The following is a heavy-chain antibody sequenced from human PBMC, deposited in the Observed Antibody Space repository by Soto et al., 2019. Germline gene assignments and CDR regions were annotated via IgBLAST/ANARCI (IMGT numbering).Heavy chain of an antibody. Sequence: QVQLVQSGAEVKKPGASVKVSCKASRYTFTGYYMHWVRQAPGQGLEWLGWINPNSGDTKYAQKFQDRVTMTRDTSISTAYMELSRLRSDDTAVYYCARMDTTMALDYWGQGPLVTVSS. J-gene: IGHJ4*02. V-gene: IGHV1-2*02. CDR2: INPNSGDT. CDR3: ARMDTTMALDY. D-gene: IGHD5-18*01. CDR1: RYTFTGYY.